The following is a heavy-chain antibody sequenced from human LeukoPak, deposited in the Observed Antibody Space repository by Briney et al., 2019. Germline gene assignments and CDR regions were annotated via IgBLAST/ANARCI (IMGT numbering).Heavy chain of an antibody. CDR3: ARVVAAAGNNWFDP. CDR2: IHDSGST. J-gene: IGHJ5*02. CDR1: GDSISSGGYS. V-gene: IGHV4-30-4*07. D-gene: IGHD6-13*01. Sequence: KASETLSLTCAVSGDSISSGGYSWRWIRQTPGKGLEWIAYIHDSGSTYNNPSLKTRLSISIDTSKNQFSLKLNSVSAADTAVYYCARVVAAAGNNWFDPWGQGTLVTVSS.